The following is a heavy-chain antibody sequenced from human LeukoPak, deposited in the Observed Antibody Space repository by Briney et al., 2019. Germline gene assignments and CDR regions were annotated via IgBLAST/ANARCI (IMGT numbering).Heavy chain of an antibody. Sequence: ASVKVSCKASGYTFTGYYMHWVRQAPGQGLEWMGWINPNGGGTNYAQKFQGRVTMTRDTSISTAYMELSRLRSDDTAVYYCATHGYSSSWYQNNWFDPWGQGTLVTVSS. CDR3: ATHGYSSSWYQNNWFDP. J-gene: IGHJ5*02. CDR1: GYTFTGYY. CDR2: INPNGGGT. D-gene: IGHD6-13*01. V-gene: IGHV1-2*02.